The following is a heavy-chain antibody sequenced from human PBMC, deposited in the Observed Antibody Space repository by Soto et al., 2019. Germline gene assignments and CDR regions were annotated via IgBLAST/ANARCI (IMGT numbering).Heavy chain of an antibody. D-gene: IGHD3-22*01. CDR2: ITPMFGTP. CDR3: ARDGTLYDSSAYYYLY. Sequence: AVKVSCKASGGTFSRYTITWVRQAPGQGLEWMGGITPMFGTPNYAQKFQGRVTITADESTSTAYMELSSLRSEDTAMYYCARDGTLYDSSAYYYLYWGQGTLVTVSS. J-gene: IGHJ4*02. CDR1: GGTFSRYT. V-gene: IGHV1-69*13.